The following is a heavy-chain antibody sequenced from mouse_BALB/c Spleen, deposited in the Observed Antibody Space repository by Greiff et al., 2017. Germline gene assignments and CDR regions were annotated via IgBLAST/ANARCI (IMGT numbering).Heavy chain of an antibody. V-gene: IGHV3-2*02. CDR1: GYSITSDYA. CDR2: ISYSGST. J-gene: IGHJ3*01. CDR3: ARWGITTLAY. D-gene: IGHD2-4*01. Sequence: DVKLQESGPGLVKPSQSLSLTCTVTGYSITSDYAWNWIRQFPGNKLEWMGYISYSGSTSYNPSLKSRISITRDTSKNQFFLQLNSVTTEDTATYYCARWGITTLAYWGQGTLVTVSA.